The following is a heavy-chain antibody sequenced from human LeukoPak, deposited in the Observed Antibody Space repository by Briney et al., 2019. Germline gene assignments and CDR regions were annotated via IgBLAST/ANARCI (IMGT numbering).Heavy chain of an antibody. J-gene: IGHJ4*02. CDR3: ARGRNIEMTTMSGGSDY. V-gene: IGHV1-2*02. D-gene: IGHD5-24*01. CDR1: GYTFTDYY. CDR2: LNPNSGDT. Sequence: ASVKVSCKASGYTFTDYYMHWVRQAPGQGLEWMGWLNPNSGDTNYAQKFQGRVSMTRDSSISTAYMDLSDLRSDDTAVYSCARGRNIEMTTMSGGSDYWGQGALVTVSS.